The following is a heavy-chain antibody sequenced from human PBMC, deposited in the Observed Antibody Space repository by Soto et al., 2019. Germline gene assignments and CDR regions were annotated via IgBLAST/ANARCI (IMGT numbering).Heavy chain of an antibody. Sequence: GGSLRLSCAASGFTFSDYYMSWIRQAPGKGLEWVSYISSSGSTIYYADSVKGRFTISRDNAKNSLYLQMNSLRAEDTAVYYCARDHNLVNGVEWLLGDYYYYGMDVWGQGTTVTVS. CDR2: ISSSGSTI. J-gene: IGHJ6*02. CDR1: GFTFSDYY. CDR3: ARDHNLVNGVEWLLGDYYYYGMDV. D-gene: IGHD3-3*01. V-gene: IGHV3-11*01.